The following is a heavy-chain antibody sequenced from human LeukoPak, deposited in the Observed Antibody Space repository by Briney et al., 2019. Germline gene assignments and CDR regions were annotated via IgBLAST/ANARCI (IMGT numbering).Heavy chain of an antibody. Sequence: ASVKVSCKASGHTFSGYYMHWVRQAPGQGLEWMGWINPNSGGTNYAQKFQGRVTMTRDTSISTAYMELSRLRSDDTAVYYCAREGSYCVGGDCYSFDFWGQGTLITVSS. CDR3: AREGSYCVGGDCYSFDF. CDR1: GHTFSGYY. J-gene: IGHJ4*02. CDR2: INPNSGGT. V-gene: IGHV1-2*02. D-gene: IGHD2-21*02.